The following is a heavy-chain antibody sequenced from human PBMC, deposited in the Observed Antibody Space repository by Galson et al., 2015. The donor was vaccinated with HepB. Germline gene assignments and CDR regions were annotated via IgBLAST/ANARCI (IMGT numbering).Heavy chain of an antibody. V-gene: IGHV3-30-3*01. Sequence: SLRLSCAASGFTFSSYAMHWVRQAPGKGLEWVAVISYDGSNKYYADSVKGRFTISRDNSKNTLYLQMNSLRAEDTAVYYCARGRLRGLSDYWGQGTLVTVSS. CDR3: ARGRLRGLSDY. CDR1: GFTFSSYA. D-gene: IGHD4-17*01. CDR2: ISYDGSNK. J-gene: IGHJ4*02.